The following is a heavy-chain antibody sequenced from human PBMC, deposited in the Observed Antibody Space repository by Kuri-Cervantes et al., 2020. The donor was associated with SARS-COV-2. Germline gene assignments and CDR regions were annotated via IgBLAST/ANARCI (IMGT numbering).Heavy chain of an antibody. D-gene: IGHD1-26*01. CDR2: ISYGGSNK. V-gene: IGHV3-30*18. CDR3: AKEYSGSWGYGY. J-gene: IGHJ4*02. CDR1: GFTFSSYG. Sequence: GGSLRLSCAASGFTFSSYGMHWVRQAPGKGLEWVAVISYGGSNKYYADSVKGRFTISRDNSRNTLYLQVNSLRAEDTAVYYCAKEYSGSWGYGYWGQGTLVTVSS.